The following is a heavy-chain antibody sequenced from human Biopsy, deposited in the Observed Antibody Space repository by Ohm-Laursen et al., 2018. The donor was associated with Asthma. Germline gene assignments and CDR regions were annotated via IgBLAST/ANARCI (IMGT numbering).Heavy chain of an antibody. Sequence: SLRLSCAASGFTFSSYGMHWVRQAPGKGLEWVAVISYDGSNKYYADSVKGRFTISRDNSKNTLYLQMNSLRTEDTAVYYCAKDVGWELPQYYFDYWGQGTLVTVSS. CDR2: ISYDGSNK. J-gene: IGHJ4*02. CDR1: GFTFSSYG. V-gene: IGHV3-30*18. D-gene: IGHD1-26*01. CDR3: AKDVGWELPQYYFDY.